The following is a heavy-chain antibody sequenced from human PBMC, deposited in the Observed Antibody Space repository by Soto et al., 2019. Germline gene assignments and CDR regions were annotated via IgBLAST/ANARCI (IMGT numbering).Heavy chain of an antibody. CDR1: GGTFSSYA. Sequence: GSSVKLSCKASGGTFSSYAISWVRQAPGQGLEWMGGIIPIFGTANYAQKFQGRVTITADESTSTAYMELSSLRSEDTAVYYCARGAAFSRDDYHYDVIDVCGQGTTVIVS. D-gene: IGHD6-13*01. V-gene: IGHV1-69*13. CDR3: ARGAAFSRDDYHYDVIDV. CDR2: IIPIFGTA. J-gene: IGHJ6*02.